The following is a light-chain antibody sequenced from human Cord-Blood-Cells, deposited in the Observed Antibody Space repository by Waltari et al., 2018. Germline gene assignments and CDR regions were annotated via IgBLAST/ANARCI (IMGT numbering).Light chain of an antibody. CDR2: GKN. CDR1: SLRSYY. J-gene: IGLJ2*01. CDR3: NSRDSSGNHVV. Sequence: SSELTQDPAVSVALGQTVRITFQGTSLRSYYARWYQQKPGQAPVLVIYGKNNRPSGIPDRFSGSSSGNTASLTITGAQAEDEADYYCNSRDSSGNHVVFGGGTKLTVL. V-gene: IGLV3-19*01.